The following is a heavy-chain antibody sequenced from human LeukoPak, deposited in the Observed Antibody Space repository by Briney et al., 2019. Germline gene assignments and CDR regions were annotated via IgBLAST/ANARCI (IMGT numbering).Heavy chain of an antibody. V-gene: IGHV4-38-2*02. Sequence: SETLSLTCTVSGYFISSGYYWGWIRQPPGKGLQWIGSIHHSGSTFYNPSLKSRVTISVDTSKNQFSLKLSSVTAADTAVYYCARTSSSGLVGGYYFDYWGQGTLVTVSS. CDR1: GYFISSGYY. CDR2: IHHSGST. D-gene: IGHD6-19*01. CDR3: ARTSSSGLVGGYYFDY. J-gene: IGHJ4*02.